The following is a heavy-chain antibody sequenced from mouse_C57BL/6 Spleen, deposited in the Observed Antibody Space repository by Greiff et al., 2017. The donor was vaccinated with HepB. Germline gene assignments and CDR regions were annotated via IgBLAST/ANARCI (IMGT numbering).Heavy chain of an antibody. V-gene: IGHV5-16*01. Sequence: DVHLVESEGGLVQPGRSMKLSCTASGFTFSDYYMAWVRQVPEKGLEWVANINYDGSSTYYLDSLKSRFIISRDNAKNILYLQMSSLKSEDTATYYCARQLRLSYFDYWGQGTTLTVSS. J-gene: IGHJ2*01. CDR1: GFTFSDYY. D-gene: IGHD3-2*02. CDR2: INYDGSST. CDR3: ARQLRLSYFDY.